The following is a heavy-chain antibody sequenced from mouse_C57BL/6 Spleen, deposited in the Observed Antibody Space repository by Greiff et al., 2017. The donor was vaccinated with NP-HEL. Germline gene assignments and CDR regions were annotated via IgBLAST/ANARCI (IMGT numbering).Heavy chain of an antibody. J-gene: IGHJ4*01. Sequence: EVKVEESGGGLVQPGGSMKLSCAASGFTFSDAWMDWVRQSPEKGLEWVAEIRNKANNHATYYAESVKGRFTISRTESKSSVYLQMNSLKAEDTGIYDSTRDDGSSYVEYYYAMDDWGKGTSVTVAS. CDR1: GFTFSDAW. D-gene: IGHD1-1*01. CDR2: IRNKANNHAT. V-gene: IGHV6-6*01. CDR3: TRDDGSSYVEYYYAMDD.